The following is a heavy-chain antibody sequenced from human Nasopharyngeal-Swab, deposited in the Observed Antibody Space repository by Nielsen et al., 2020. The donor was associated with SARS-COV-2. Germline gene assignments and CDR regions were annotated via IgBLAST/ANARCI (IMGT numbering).Heavy chain of an antibody. CDR1: GFTFSSYD. D-gene: IGHD1-1*01. CDR2: ISYDGSNK. J-gene: IGHJ3*02. CDR3: AKGGGTTGTVGLDI. Sequence: GESLKISCAASGFTFSSYDMHWVRQAPGKGLEWVAVISYDGSNKYYADSVKGRFTISRDNSKNTLYLQMNSLRAEDTAVYYCAKGGGTTGTVGLDIWGQGTMVTVPS. V-gene: IGHV3-30*18.